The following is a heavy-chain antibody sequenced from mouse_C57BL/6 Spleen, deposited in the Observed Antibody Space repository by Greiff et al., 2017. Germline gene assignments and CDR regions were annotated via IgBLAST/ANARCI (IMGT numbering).Heavy chain of an antibody. D-gene: IGHD2-3*01. Sequence: EVQLQESGAELVRPGASVKLSCTASGFNIKDDYMHWVKQRPEQGLEWIGWIDPENGDTEYASKFQGKATITADTSSNTAYLQLSSLTSEDTAGYYCTTAGYYGAYWGQGTLVTVSA. V-gene: IGHV14-4*01. J-gene: IGHJ3*01. CDR3: TTAGYYGAY. CDR2: IDPENGDT. CDR1: GFNIKDDY.